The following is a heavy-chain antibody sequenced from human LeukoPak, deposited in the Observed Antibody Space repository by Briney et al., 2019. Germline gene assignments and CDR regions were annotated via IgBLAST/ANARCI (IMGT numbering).Heavy chain of an antibody. CDR1: GFTFSSYA. V-gene: IGHV3-23*01. Sequence: GGSLTLSCAASGFTFSSYAMSWVRQAPGKGLEWVSAIIGSGGSTYYADSVKGRFTISRDNSKNTLYLQMNSLRAEDTAVYYCAKDGGLGYCSSTSCYPYYFDYWGQGTLVTVSS. D-gene: IGHD2-2*01. CDR2: IIGSGGST. J-gene: IGHJ4*02. CDR3: AKDGGLGYCSSTSCYPYYFDY.